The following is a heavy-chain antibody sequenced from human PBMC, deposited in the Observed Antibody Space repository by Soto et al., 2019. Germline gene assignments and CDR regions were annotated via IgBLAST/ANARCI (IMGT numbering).Heavy chain of an antibody. CDR2: IWYDGSNK. J-gene: IGHJ4*01. CDR3: ARDSSSGGYW. Sequence: GGSLRLSCAASGFTFSSYGMHWVRKAPGKGLEWVAVIWYDGSNKYYADSVKGRFTISRDNSKKTLYLQMNSLRAEDTAVYYCARDSSSGGYWWGQGTLVTVSS. CDR1: GFTFSSYG. D-gene: IGHD3-22*01. V-gene: IGHV3-33*01.